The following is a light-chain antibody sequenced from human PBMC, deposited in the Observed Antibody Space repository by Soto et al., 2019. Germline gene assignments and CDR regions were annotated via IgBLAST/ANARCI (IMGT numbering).Light chain of an antibody. CDR2: LNSDGSH. CDR3: QTWGTGFQV. V-gene: IGLV4-69*01. J-gene: IGLJ1*01. CDR1: SGHSNYA. Sequence: QLVLTQSPSASASLGASVKLTCTLSSGHSNYAIAWHQQQPEKGPRYLMKLNSDGSHIKGDGIPDRFSGSSSGAERYLTISSLQSEDEADYYCQTWGTGFQVFGTGTKVTVL.